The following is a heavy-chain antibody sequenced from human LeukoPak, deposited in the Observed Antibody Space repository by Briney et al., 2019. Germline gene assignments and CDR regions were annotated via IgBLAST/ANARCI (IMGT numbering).Heavy chain of an antibody. D-gene: IGHD4-17*01. CDR3: ARAAVTTPRYYYYYGMDV. CDR2: ISGSSSTI. Sequence: PGGSLRLSCAASGFTFSSYAMSWVRQAPGKGLEWVSAISGSSSTIYYADSVKGRFTISRDNAKNSLYLQMNSLRAEDTAVYYCARAAVTTPRYYYYYGMDVWGQGTTVTVSS. CDR1: GFTFSSYA. V-gene: IGHV3-48*04. J-gene: IGHJ6*02.